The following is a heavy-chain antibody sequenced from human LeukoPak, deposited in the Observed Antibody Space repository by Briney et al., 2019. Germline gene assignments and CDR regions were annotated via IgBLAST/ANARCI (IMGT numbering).Heavy chain of an antibody. Sequence: ASVKVSCKASGYLFHNYGFSWVRQAPGQGLEWMGWISSYNGNTKYAQELQGRVTMSTDTSTNTAYMELRSLRSDDTAVYFCARDIGQWGYYDSRGHFRDFWGQGTLVSVSS. CDR2: ISSYNGNT. CDR3: ARDIGQWGYYDSRGHFRDF. V-gene: IGHV1-18*01. D-gene: IGHD3-22*01. J-gene: IGHJ4*02. CDR1: GYLFHNYG.